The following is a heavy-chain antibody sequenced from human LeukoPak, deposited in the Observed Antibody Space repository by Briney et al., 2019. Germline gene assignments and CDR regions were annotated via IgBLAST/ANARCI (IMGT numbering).Heavy chain of an antibody. J-gene: IGHJ4*02. CDR2: INHSGST. V-gene: IGHV4-34*01. CDR1: GGSFRGYY. D-gene: IGHD5-18*01. CDR3: ARVSYGYGYSFDY. Sequence: PSETLSLTCAVYGGSFRGYYWSWIPQPPGKGLEWIGAINHSGSTNYNPSLKSRVTISVDTSKNQFSLKLSSVTAADTAVYYCARVSYGYGYSFDYWGQGTLVTVSS.